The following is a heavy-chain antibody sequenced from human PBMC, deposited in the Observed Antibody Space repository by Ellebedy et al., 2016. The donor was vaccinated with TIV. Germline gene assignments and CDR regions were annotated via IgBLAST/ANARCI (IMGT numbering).Heavy chain of an antibody. CDR2: LSASGGST. Sequence: GESLKISCVASGFTFSNYAMSWVRQAPGKGLDWVSSLSASGGSTYYADSVKGRLTISRDNSKNTLYLQMNSLRGEDTAVYYCAKRVTMVREVITYYHYTMDVWGQGTTVTVSS. J-gene: IGHJ6*02. D-gene: IGHD3-10*01. V-gene: IGHV3-23*01. CDR1: GFTFSNYA. CDR3: AKRVTMVREVITYYHYTMDV.